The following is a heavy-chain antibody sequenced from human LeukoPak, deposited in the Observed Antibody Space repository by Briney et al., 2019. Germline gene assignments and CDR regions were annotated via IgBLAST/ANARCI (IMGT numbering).Heavy chain of an antibody. Sequence: SETLSLTCTVSGGSISSFYWSWIRQPPGKGLEWIGYIYYTGSTNYNPSLKSRLTISVDTSKNQFSLKLSSVTAADTAVYYCARASETPRRFDPWGQGTLVTVSS. CDR3: ARASETPRRFDP. CDR2: IYYTGST. CDR1: GGSISSFY. V-gene: IGHV4-59*01. J-gene: IGHJ5*02.